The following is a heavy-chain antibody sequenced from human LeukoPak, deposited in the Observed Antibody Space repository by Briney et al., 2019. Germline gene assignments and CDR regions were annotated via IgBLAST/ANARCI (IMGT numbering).Heavy chain of an antibody. CDR1: GGSVSSYY. V-gene: IGHV4-4*07. D-gene: IGHD6-6*01. CDR3: AREGAARPFDY. J-gene: IGHJ4*02. CDR2: IYSSGST. Sequence: SETLSLTCTVSGGSVSSYYWSWIRQPAGKGLEWIGRIYSSGSTNYNPSLKSRVTMSVDTSKNQFSLKLSSVTAADTAVYYCAREGAARPFDYWGQGTLVTVSS.